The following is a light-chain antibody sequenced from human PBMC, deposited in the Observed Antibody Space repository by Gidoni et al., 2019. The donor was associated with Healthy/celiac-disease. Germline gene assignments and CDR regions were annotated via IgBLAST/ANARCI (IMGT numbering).Light chain of an antibody. CDR2: GAS. J-gene: IGKJ2*01. CDR3: QQDYNLPHT. CDR1: QSVSSSY. Sequence: PGERVTLSCRASQSVSSSYLTWYQQKPGQAPRLIIYGASTRATSIPARFSGSGSGTDFTLTISSLQPEDFAVYYCQQDYNLPHTFGQGTKLEIK. V-gene: IGKV3D-7*01.